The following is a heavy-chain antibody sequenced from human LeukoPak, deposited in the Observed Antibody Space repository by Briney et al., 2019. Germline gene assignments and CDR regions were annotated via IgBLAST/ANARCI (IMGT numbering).Heavy chain of an antibody. CDR3: ARDRDPYSSSSSIDAFDI. J-gene: IGHJ3*02. Sequence: GASVKVSCKASGGTFSSYAISWVRQAPGQGLEWMGGIIPIFGTANYAQKFQGRVTITTDESTSTAYMELSSLRSEDTAVYYCARDRDPYSSSSSIDAFDIWGQGTMVTVSS. CDR2: IIPIFGTA. CDR1: GGTFSSYA. V-gene: IGHV1-69*05. D-gene: IGHD6-6*01.